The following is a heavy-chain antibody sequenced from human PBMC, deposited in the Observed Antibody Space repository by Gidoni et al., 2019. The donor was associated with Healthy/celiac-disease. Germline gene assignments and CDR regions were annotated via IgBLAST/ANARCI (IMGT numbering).Heavy chain of an antibody. J-gene: IGHJ4*02. Sequence: EVQLVESGGGLVQPGGSLRLSCAASGFTFSSYWMSWVRQPPGKGLEWVDNIKQDGSEKYYVDSVKGRFTISRDNAKNSLYLQMNSLRAEDTAVYYCARDWGWASSSRFDYWGQGTLVTVSS. D-gene: IGHD6-13*01. CDR2: IKQDGSEK. V-gene: IGHV3-7*01. CDR3: ARDWGWASSSRFDY. CDR1: GFTFSSYW.